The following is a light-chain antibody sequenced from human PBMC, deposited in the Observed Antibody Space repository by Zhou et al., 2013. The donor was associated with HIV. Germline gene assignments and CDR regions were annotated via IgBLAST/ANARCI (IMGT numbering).Light chain of an antibody. Sequence: DIQLTQSPSSLSASVGDRVTITCRASQGISNYLAWYQQKLGKVPELLIYAASTLQSGVPSRFSGSGSGTYFTLTISSLQPDDCATYYCQQYNTFPYTFGQGTKLEIK. V-gene: IGKV1-27*01. CDR2: AAS. CDR3: QQYNTFPYT. CDR1: QGISNY. J-gene: IGKJ2*01.